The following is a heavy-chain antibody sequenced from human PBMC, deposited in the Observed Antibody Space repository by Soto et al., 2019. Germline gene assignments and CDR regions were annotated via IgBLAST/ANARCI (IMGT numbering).Heavy chain of an antibody. CDR3: ASATVVAATFDF. V-gene: IGHV3-21*01. Sequence: PGGSLTLSCAASGFAFRSYNMNWVRQAPGKGLEWVASISSGSSNIYYADSVKGRFTISRDNAKNSLFLQMDSLRAEDSAVYYFASATVVAATFDFWGQGTLVTVSS. D-gene: IGHD2-15*01. J-gene: IGHJ4*02. CDR2: ISSGSSNI. CDR1: GFAFRSYN.